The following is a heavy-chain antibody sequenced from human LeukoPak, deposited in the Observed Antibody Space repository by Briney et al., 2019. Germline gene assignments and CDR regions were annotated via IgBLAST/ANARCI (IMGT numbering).Heavy chain of an antibody. V-gene: IGHV3-23*01. Sequence: GGSLRLSCAASGFTFNNYAMHWVRQAPGKGLEWVSSISGGGETTYYADSAKGRFTISRDNSQNTLYLQMNSLRAEDTAVYYCARDYADYGGYFFFDYWGQGTLVTVSS. J-gene: IGHJ4*02. CDR3: ARDYADYGGYFFFDY. CDR1: GFTFNNYA. D-gene: IGHD4-17*01. CDR2: ISGGGETT.